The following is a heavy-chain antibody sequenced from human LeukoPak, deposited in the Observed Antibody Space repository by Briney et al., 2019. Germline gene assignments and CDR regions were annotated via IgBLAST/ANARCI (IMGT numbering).Heavy chain of an antibody. J-gene: IGHJ4*02. Sequence: GRSLRLSCAASGFSFSTYAMSWVRQPPGKGLEWVSAISGSGGNTYYADSVKGRFTISRDNSKNTLYLQMNSLRAEDTAVFYCAKISGDDSSDYWGQGTLVTVSS. D-gene: IGHD3-22*01. CDR1: GFSFSTYA. CDR3: AKISGDDSSDY. CDR2: ISGSGGNT. V-gene: IGHV3-23*01.